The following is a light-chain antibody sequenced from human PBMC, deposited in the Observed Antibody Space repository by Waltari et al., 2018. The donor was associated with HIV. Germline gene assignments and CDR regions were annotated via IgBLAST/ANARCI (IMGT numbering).Light chain of an antibody. CDR1: RNDVGGFNY. CDR2: DVS. V-gene: IGLV2-14*03. CDR3: CSYSSSGTVL. Sequence: HSVLTQPASMSGSLGQSITTSCLGSRNDVGGFNYASWYQQSPDKAPRLVIYDVSNRPSGVSGRFSGSKSGSAASLTISGLQPEDEADYYCCSYSSSGTVLFGGGTRLTVL. J-gene: IGLJ2*01.